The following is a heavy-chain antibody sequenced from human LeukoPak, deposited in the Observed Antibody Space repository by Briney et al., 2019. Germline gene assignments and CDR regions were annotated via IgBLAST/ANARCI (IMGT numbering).Heavy chain of an antibody. D-gene: IGHD6-13*01. Sequence: GESLKISCQGSGYSFTSYWIGWVRQLPGKGLEWMGIIYPGDSNTRYSPSFQGQVTISADKSISTAYLQWSSLKASDTAMYYCARHRVSLSDAFDIWGQGTMVTVSS. CDR1: GYSFTSYW. CDR3: ARHRVSLSDAFDI. V-gene: IGHV5-51*01. J-gene: IGHJ3*02. CDR2: IYPGDSNT.